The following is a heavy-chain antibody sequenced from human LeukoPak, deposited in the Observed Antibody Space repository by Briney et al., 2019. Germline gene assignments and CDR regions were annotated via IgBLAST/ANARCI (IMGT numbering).Heavy chain of an antibody. D-gene: IGHD3-22*01. J-gene: IGHJ4*02. Sequence: EASVKVSCKASGYTFTSYGSSWVRQAPGQGLEWMGWISAYNGNTNYAQKLQGRVTMTTDTSTSTAYMELRSLRSDDTAVYYCARADPGAYDSSGYYDYWGQGTLVTVSS. V-gene: IGHV1-18*01. CDR2: ISAYNGNT. CDR1: GYTFTSYG. CDR3: ARADPGAYDSSGYYDY.